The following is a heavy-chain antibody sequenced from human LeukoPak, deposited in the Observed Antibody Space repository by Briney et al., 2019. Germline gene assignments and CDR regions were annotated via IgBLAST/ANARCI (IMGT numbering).Heavy chain of an antibody. V-gene: IGHV3-48*02. D-gene: IGHD6-19*01. J-gene: IGHJ3*02. CDR2: ISSRSFTI. CDR3: ARSVIAVAGYDAFDI. Sequence: GGSLRHSCAASGFTFSAYSMNWVRQAPGKGLDWVSYISSRSFTIYYADSVKGRFTISRDNAKNSLYLEMNSLRDEDTAVYYCARSVIAVAGYDAFDIWGQGTVVTVSS. CDR1: GFTFSAYS.